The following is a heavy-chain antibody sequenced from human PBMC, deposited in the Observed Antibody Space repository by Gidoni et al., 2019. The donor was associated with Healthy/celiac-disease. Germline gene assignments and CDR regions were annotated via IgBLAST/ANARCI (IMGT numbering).Heavy chain of an antibody. CDR3: ARDGRRGTMVYAGWGWFDP. Sequence: QVQLVQSGAEVKKPGASVKVSCKASGYTFTSYGISWVRQAPGQGLEWMGWIRAYNGNTNYAQKLQGRVTMTTDTSTSTAYMELRGLRSDDTAVYYCARDGRRGTMVYAGWGWFDPWGQGTLVTVSS. CDR2: IRAYNGNT. CDR1: GYTFTSYG. J-gene: IGHJ5*02. D-gene: IGHD2-8*01. V-gene: IGHV1-18*01.